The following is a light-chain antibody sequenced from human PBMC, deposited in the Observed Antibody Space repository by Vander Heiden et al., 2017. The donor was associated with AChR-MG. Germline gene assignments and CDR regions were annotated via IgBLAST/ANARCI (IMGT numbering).Light chain of an antibody. CDR2: GAS. V-gene: IGKV3-20*01. CDR3: QQDGSSPPWT. Sequence: EIVLTQSPGTLSLSPGERATLSCRASQSVTSSYLAWYQQKPGQAPRLLIYGASSRATGIPDRFSGSGYGTDFTLTISRLETEDFAVYYCQQDGSSPPWTFGQGTKVEIK. J-gene: IGKJ1*01. CDR1: QSVTSSY.